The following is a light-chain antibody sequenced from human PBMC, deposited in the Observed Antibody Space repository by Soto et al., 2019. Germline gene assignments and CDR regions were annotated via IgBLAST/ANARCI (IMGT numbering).Light chain of an antibody. V-gene: IGKV3-11*01. CDR1: QSVGSY. Sequence: EIVLTQSPATLSLSPGERATLSCRASQSVGSYLGWYQQKTGQAPRLLIYDASNRATGIPARFSGSGSGTDFTLTISRLEPEDFAVYYCQQRANWLTFGGGTMVEIK. CDR2: DAS. CDR3: QQRANWLT. J-gene: IGKJ4*02.